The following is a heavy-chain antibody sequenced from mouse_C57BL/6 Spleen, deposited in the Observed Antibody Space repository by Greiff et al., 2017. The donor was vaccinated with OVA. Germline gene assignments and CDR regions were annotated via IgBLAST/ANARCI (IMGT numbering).Heavy chain of an antibody. CDR1: GYTFTSYW. CDR3: ARETTVVPYGGYAMDY. Sequence: QVQLQQSGTELVKPGASVKLSCKASGYTFTSYWMHWVKQRPGQGLEWIGNINPSNGGTNYNEKFKSKATLTVDKSSSTAYMQLSSLTSEDSAVYYCARETTVVPYGGYAMDYWGQGTSVTVSS. J-gene: IGHJ4*01. V-gene: IGHV1-53*01. CDR2: INPSNGGT. D-gene: IGHD1-1*01.